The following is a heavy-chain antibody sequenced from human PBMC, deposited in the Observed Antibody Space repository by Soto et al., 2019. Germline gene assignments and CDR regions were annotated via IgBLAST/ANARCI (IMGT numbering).Heavy chain of an antibody. CDR2: IYYSGST. CDR1: GGSISSGGYY. V-gene: IGHV4-31*03. J-gene: IGHJ5*02. CDR3: ARHPVTTWWFDP. D-gene: IGHD4-17*01. Sequence: PSETLSLTCTVSGGSISSGGYYWSWIRQHPGKGLEWIGYIYYSGSTNYNPSLKSRVTISVDTSKNQFSLRLSSVTAADTAVYYCARHPVTTWWFDPWGQGTLVTVSS.